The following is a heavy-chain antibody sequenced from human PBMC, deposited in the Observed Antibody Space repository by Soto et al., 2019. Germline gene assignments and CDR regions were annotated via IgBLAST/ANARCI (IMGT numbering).Heavy chain of an antibody. CDR1: GGTFSSYA. CDR2: IIPIFGTA. Sequence: QVQLVQSGAEVKKPGSSVKVSCKASGGTFSSYAISWVRQAPGQGLEWMGGIIPIFGTANYAQKLQGRVTMTADESTSTAYMELSSLRSEETAVYYCARDCGGGCSGGRYSWCDPWGQGTLVTVSS. V-gene: IGHV1-69*12. CDR3: ARDCGGGCSGGRYSWCDP. J-gene: IGHJ5*02. D-gene: IGHD2-15*01.